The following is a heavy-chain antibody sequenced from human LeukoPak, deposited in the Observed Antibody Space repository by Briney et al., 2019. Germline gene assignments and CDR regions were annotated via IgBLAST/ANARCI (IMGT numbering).Heavy chain of an antibody. V-gene: IGHV4-59*12. CDR1: DGSISSYY. CDR3: VRRYSNSYYFDY. CDR2: IYDSGST. Sequence: SETLSLTCTVSDGSISSYYWSWIRQPPGKGLEWIGHIYDSGSTNYNPSLKSRVTISVDTSKNQFSLKLSSVTAADTAVYYCVRRYSNSYYFDYWGQGTLVTVSS. D-gene: IGHD6-6*01. J-gene: IGHJ4*02.